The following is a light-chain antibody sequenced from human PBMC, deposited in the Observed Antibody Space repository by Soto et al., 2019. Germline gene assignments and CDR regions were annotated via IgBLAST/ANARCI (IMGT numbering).Light chain of an antibody. CDR3: CSYAGYITLVV. CDR2: EVN. V-gene: IGLV2-23*02. CDR1: NSDVGSYNL. Sequence: QSALTQPASVSGSPGQSITISCTGSNSDVGSYNLVSWYQQHPGKAPKVIIFEVNKRPSGVSNRFSGSKSGYTASLTISGLQAEDEADYYCCSYAGYITLVVFGGGTKLTVL. J-gene: IGLJ2*01.